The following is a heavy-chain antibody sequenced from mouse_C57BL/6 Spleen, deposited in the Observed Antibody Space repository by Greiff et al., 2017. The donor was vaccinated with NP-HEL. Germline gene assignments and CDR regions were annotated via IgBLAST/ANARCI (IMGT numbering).Heavy chain of an antibody. CDR3: ARGGGYDGNYYAMDY. CDR2: IYPRSGNT. Sequence: QVQLQQSGAELARPGASVKLSCKASGYTFTSYGISWVKQRPGQGLEWIGEIYPRSGNTYYNEKFKGKATLTADKSSSTAYMELRSLTSEDSAVYFCARGGGYDGNYYAMDYWGQGTSVTVSS. CDR1: GYTFTSYG. J-gene: IGHJ4*01. V-gene: IGHV1-81*01. D-gene: IGHD2-2*01.